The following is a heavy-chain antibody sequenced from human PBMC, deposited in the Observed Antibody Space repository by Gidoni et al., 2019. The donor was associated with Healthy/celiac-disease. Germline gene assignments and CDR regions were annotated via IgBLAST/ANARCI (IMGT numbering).Heavy chain of an antibody. CDR1: GFTFDDYG. Sequence: EVQLVESGGGVVRPGGSLRLSCAASGFTFDDYGMSWVRQAPGKGLAWVSGINWNGGSTGYADSVKGRFTISRDNAKNSLYLQMNSLRAEDTALYHCARELGRITSFGVVMKYGMDVWGQGTTVTVSS. V-gene: IGHV3-20*01. D-gene: IGHD3-3*01. CDR3: ARELGRITSFGVVMKYGMDV. J-gene: IGHJ6*02. CDR2: INWNGGST.